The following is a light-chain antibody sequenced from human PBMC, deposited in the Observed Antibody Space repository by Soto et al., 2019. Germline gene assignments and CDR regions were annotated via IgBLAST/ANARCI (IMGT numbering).Light chain of an antibody. CDR1: QSVSSN. Sequence: EIVMTQSPATLSVSPGERATLSCRASQSVSSNLAWYQQKPGQAPRLLIHGASTRATDIPARFSGSGSGTEFTLTISSLQSEDFAVYYCQQYNNWPRTFGQGTKVDI. J-gene: IGKJ1*01. CDR3: QQYNNWPRT. CDR2: GAS. V-gene: IGKV3-15*01.